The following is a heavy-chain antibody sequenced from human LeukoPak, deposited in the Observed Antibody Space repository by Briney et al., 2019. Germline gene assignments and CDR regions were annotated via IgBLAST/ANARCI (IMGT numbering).Heavy chain of an antibody. CDR1: GFTFSDYY. D-gene: IGHD2-2*02. CDR2: ISSSSSYT. V-gene: IGHV3-11*05. Sequence: GGSLRLSCAASGFTFSDYYMGWIRQAPGKGLEWVSYISSSSSYTNYADSVKGRFTISRDNAKNSPYLQMNSLRAEDTAVYYCARVNCSSTSCYTYYGMDVWGQGTTVTVSS. J-gene: IGHJ6*02. CDR3: ARVNCSSTSCYTYYGMDV.